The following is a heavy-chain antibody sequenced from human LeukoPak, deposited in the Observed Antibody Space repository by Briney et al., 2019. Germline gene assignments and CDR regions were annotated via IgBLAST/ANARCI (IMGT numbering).Heavy chain of an antibody. D-gene: IGHD1-26*01. V-gene: IGHV4-61*02. CDR3: ARTPGSYDAFDI. Sequence: SETLSLTCTVSGGSISSGSYYWSWIRQPAGRGLEWIGRIYTSGSTNYNPSLKSRVTRSVDTSKNQLSLKLSSVTAADTAVYYCARTPGSYDAFDIWGQGTMVTVSS. CDR1: GGSISSGSYY. CDR2: IYTSGST. J-gene: IGHJ3*02.